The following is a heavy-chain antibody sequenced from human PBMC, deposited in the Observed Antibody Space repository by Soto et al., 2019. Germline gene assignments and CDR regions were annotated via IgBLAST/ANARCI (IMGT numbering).Heavy chain of an antibody. CDR1: GFSLSTSGMC. Sequence: SGPMLVNPTQTLTLTCTFSGFSLSTSGMCVSWIRQPPGKALEWLALIDWDDDKYYSTSLKTRLTISKDTSKNQVVLTMTNMDPVDTATYYCARIPRLRYFDWTLDYWGQGTLVTVSS. J-gene: IGHJ4*02. CDR3: ARIPRLRYFDWTLDY. D-gene: IGHD3-9*01. CDR2: IDWDDDK. V-gene: IGHV2-70*01.